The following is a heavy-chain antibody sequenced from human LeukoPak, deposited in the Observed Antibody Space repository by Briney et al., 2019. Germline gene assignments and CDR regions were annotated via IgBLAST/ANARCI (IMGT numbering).Heavy chain of an antibody. D-gene: IGHD6-19*01. V-gene: IGHV1-8*02. CDR3: ARISSGWTHFDY. J-gene: IGHJ4*02. CDR1: GYTFTSYD. Sequence: ASVKVSCKASGYTFTSYDINWVRQATGQGLEWMGWMNPNSGNTGYAQKLQGRVTMTTDTSTSTAYMELRSLRSDDTAVYYCARISSGWTHFDYWGQGTLVTVSS. CDR2: MNPNSGNT.